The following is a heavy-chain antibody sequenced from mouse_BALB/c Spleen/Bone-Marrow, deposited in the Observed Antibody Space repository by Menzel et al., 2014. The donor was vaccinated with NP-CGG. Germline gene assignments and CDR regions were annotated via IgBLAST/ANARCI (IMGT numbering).Heavy chain of an antibody. J-gene: IGHJ1*01. D-gene: IGHD1-1*01. V-gene: IGHV1S81*02. CDR3: TRDHYYYGSSYWYFDV. CDR2: INXXXGGT. Sequence: QVQLQQSGAELVKPGASVKLSCKASGYTFTSXYXYWVKQRPGXGLEWIXGINXXXGGTNFNEKFKSKATLTVDKSSSTAYMQLSSLTSEDSAVYCCTRDHYYYGSSYWYFDVWGAGTTVTVSS. CDR1: GYTFTSXY.